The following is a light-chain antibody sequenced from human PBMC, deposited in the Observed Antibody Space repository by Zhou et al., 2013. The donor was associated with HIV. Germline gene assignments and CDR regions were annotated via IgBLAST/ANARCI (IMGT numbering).Light chain of an antibody. CDR2: AAS. CDR1: QHIRSS. CDR3: QQYDAFPLT. V-gene: IGKV1-8*01. Sequence: AIQITQSPSSLSASTGDTVNITCQTSQHIRSSLAWYRQKPGKVPELLIYAASNLQRGVPSRFSGSGSGTGFTLTISCLQSEGLATFYCQQYDAFPLTFGGGPRWTSN. J-gene: IGKJ4*01.